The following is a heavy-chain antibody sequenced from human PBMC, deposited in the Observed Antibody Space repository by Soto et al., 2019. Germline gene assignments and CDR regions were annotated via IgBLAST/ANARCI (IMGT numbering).Heavy chain of an antibody. J-gene: IGHJ4*02. V-gene: IGHV2-5*02. D-gene: IGHD7-27*01. Sequence: QITLKESGPTLVKPTQTLTLTCTFSGFSLSTSGVGVGWIRQPPGKALEWLALIYWDDDKRYSPSLKSRLTITKDTSKNQVVLTMTNMDPGDTATYFFAHRKPGYYFDYRGQGTLVTVSS. CDR2: IYWDDDK. CDR3: AHRKPGYYFDY. CDR1: GFSLSTSGVG.